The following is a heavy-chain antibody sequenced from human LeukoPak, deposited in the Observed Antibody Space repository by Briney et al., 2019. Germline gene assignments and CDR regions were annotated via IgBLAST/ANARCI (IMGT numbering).Heavy chain of an antibody. CDR2: INPNSGGT. CDR1: GYTFTGYY. CDR3: ARDSYDNRYYDILTGYYGLHYFDY. Sequence: ASVKVSCKASGYTFTGYYMHWVRQAPGQGLEWMGWINPNSGGTNYAQKFQGWVTMTRDTSISTAYMELSRLRSDDTAVYYCARDSYDNRYYDILTGYYGLHYFDYWGQGTLVTVSS. J-gene: IGHJ4*02. D-gene: IGHD3-9*01. V-gene: IGHV1-2*04.